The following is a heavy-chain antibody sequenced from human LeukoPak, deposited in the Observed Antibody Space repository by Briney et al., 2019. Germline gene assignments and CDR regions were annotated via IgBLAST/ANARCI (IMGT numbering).Heavy chain of an antibody. J-gene: IGHJ4*02. V-gene: IGHV3-21*04. CDR3: ATPLTGLHY. D-gene: IGHD1-14*01. CDR2: ISYRSSDI. Sequence: PGGSLRLSCAASGFTLSSYNMKWVRQAPGKGLEWVSSISYRSSDIEYADSVKGRFTVSRDGAKNMVYLQMNSLRADDTAIYYCATPLTGLHYWGQGTQVIVSS. CDR1: GFTLSSYN.